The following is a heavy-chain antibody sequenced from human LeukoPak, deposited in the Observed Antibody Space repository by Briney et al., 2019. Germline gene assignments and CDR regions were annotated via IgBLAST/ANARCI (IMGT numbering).Heavy chain of an antibody. V-gene: IGHV3-15*01. Sequence: PGGSLRLSCAASGFTFNIYAMSWVRQAPGKGLEWVGRIKSKTDGGTTDYAAPVKGRFTISRDDSKNTLYLQMNSLKTEDTAVYYCTTLAITIFGVVMRDYWGQGTLVTVSS. CDR2: IKSKTDGGTT. D-gene: IGHD3-3*01. CDR3: TTLAITIFGVVMRDY. CDR1: GFTFNIYA. J-gene: IGHJ4*02.